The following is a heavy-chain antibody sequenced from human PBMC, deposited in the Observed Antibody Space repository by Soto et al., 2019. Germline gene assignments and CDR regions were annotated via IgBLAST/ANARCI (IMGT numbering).Heavy chain of an antibody. J-gene: IGHJ4*02. V-gene: IGHV4-34*01. D-gene: IGHD3-10*01. Sequence: PSETLSLTCAVYGGSFSGYYWSWIRQPPGKGLEWIGEINHSGSTNYSPSLKSRVTISVDTSKNQFSLKLSSVTAADTAVYYCARGAPGEPPNYGSGSYYFDYWGQGTLVTVSS. CDR1: GGSFSGYY. CDR2: INHSGST. CDR3: ARGAPGEPPNYGSGSYYFDY.